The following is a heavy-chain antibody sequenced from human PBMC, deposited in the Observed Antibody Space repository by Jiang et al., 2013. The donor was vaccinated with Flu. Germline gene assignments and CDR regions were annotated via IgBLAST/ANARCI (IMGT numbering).Heavy chain of an antibody. CDR1: GGSISSSSYY. J-gene: IGHJ6*02. V-gene: IGHV4-39*01. D-gene: IGHD4/OR15-4a*01. CDR2: IYYSGST. CDR3: AREGVGATGYYYGMDV. Sequence: GPGLVKPSETLSLTCTVSGGSISSSSYYWGWIRQPPGKGLEWIGSIYYSGSTYYNPSLKSRVTISVDTSKNQFSLKLSSVTAADTAVYYCAREGVGATGYYYGMDVWGQGP.